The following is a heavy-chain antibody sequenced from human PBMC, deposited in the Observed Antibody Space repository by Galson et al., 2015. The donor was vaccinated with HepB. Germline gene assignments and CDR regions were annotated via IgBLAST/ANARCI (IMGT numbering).Heavy chain of an antibody. CDR3: ARDFGSGSYGFPEH. V-gene: IGHV1-69*04. D-gene: IGHD3-10*01. Sequence: SVKVSCKASGGTFSSYAISWVRQAPGQGLEWMGRIIPILGIANYAQKFQGRVTISADKSTSTAYMELSSLRSEDTAVYYCARDFGSGSYGFPEHWGQGTLVTVSS. CDR1: GGTFSSYA. J-gene: IGHJ1*01. CDR2: IIPILGIA.